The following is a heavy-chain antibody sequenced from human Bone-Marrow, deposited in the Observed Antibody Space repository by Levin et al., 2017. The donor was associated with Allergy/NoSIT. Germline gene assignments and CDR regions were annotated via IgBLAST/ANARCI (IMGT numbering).Heavy chain of an antibody. J-gene: IGHJ4*02. CDR1: GFTFSSYW. CDR3: GRAGVTTGRVVNY. Sequence: QLGESLKISCAASGFTFSSYWMHWVRQAPGKGLVWVSPINSDGSSTTYADSVKGRFTISRDNAKNTLYLQMNSLRAEETAVYFCGRAGVTTGRVVNYWGQGTLVTVS. CDR2: INSDGSST. V-gene: IGHV3-74*03. D-gene: IGHD4-17*01.